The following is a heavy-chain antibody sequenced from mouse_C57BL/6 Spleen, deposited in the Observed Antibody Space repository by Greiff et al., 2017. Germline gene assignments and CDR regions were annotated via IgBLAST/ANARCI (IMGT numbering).Heavy chain of an antibody. CDR3: ARFYDGYYLYYYAMDY. CDR2: IYPGDGDT. J-gene: IGHJ4*01. CDR1: GYAFSSYW. D-gene: IGHD2-3*01. V-gene: IGHV1-80*01. Sequence: QVQLKQSGAELVKPGASVKISCKASGYAFSSYWMNWVQQRPGKGLEWIGQIYPGDGDTNYNGKFKGKATLTADKSSSTAYMQLSSLTSEDSAVYFCARFYDGYYLYYYAMDYWGQGTSVTVSS.